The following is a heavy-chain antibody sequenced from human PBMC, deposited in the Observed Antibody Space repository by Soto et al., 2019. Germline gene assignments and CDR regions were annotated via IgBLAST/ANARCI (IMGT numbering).Heavy chain of an antibody. Sequence: GGSLILSCEASGFTFSSYAMSWVRQAPGQGLEWVSAISGSGASTYYADSVKGRFTISRDNSKNTLYLQMNSLRAEDTAVYYCAHFDWFIDYWGQGTLVTVSS. CDR2: ISGSGAST. CDR1: GFTFSSYA. J-gene: IGHJ4*02. D-gene: IGHD3-9*01. V-gene: IGHV3-23*01. CDR3: AHFDWFIDY.